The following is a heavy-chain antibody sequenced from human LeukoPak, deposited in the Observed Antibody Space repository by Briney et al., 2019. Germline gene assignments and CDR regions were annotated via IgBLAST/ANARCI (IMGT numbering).Heavy chain of an antibody. J-gene: IGHJ3*01. CDR2: IYWDDDK. D-gene: IGHD1-7*01. CDR1: GFSLSTSGVA. V-gene: IGHV2-5*02. CDR3: AHRTARTTRGFDV. Sequence: SGPTLVKPTQTLTLTCNFSGFSLSTSGVAVAWIRQPPGKALEWLALIYWDDDKRYRSSLKSRLTLTKDPSENQVALTMTNMDPVDSGTYYCAHRTARTTRGFDVWGQGAMVTVSS.